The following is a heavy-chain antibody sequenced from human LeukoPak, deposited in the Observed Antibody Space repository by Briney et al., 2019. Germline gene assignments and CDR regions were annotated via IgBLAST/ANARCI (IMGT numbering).Heavy chain of an antibody. Sequence: GGSLRLSCAASGFTFSSHWMHWVRQAPGKGLVWVSRINSDGSSISYADSVKGRFTISRDNAKNTLYLQMNSLRAEDTALYYCAILGPVVVVPAAIGFWGQGTTVTVSS. J-gene: IGHJ6*02. CDR3: AILGPVVVVPAAIGF. D-gene: IGHD2-2*02. CDR1: GFTFSSHW. CDR2: INSDGSSI. V-gene: IGHV3-74*01.